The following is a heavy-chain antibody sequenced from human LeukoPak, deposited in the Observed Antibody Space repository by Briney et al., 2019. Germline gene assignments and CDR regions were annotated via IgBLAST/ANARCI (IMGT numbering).Heavy chain of an antibody. CDR2: IKQDGSEK. CDR1: GFTFSSYW. D-gene: IGHD6-19*01. Sequence: PGGSLRLSCAASGFTFSSYWMSWVRQAPGKGLEWVANIKQDGSEKYYVDSVKGRFTISRDNSKNTLYLEMNSLRAEDTAVYYCASSFIAVAGILDYWGQGTLVTVSS. V-gene: IGHV3-7*01. J-gene: IGHJ4*02. CDR3: ASSFIAVAGILDY.